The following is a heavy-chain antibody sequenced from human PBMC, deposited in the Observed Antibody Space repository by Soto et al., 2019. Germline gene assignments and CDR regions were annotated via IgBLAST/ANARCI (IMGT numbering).Heavy chain of an antibody. CDR1: GYTFTNYG. D-gene: IGHD1-7*01. Sequence: ASVKVSCKASGYTFTNYGVTWVRQAPGQGLEWMGWISGHSGNTHYAQKLQGRVTMTTDTSTSTAYMELTSLRSDDTALYFCARDGTIPASKFGMDVWGQGTTVTVSS. J-gene: IGHJ6*02. CDR2: ISGHSGNT. CDR3: ARDGTIPASKFGMDV. V-gene: IGHV1-18*04.